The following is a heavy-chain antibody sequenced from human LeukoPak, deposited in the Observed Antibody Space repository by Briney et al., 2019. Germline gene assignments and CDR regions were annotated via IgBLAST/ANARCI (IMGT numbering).Heavy chain of an antibody. J-gene: IGHJ4*02. CDR3: AKDPGSSGWYYFDY. CDR1: GFTFDDYA. CDR2: ISWNSGSI. Sequence: GGSLRLSCAASGFTFDDYAMHWVRQAPGKGLEWVSGISWNSGSIGYADSVKGRFTISRDNAKNSPYLQMNSLRAEDTALYYCAKDPGSSGWYYFDYWGQGTLVTVSS. V-gene: IGHV3-9*01. D-gene: IGHD6-19*01.